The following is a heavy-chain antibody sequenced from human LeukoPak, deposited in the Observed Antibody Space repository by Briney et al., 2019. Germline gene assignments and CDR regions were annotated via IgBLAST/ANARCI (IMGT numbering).Heavy chain of an antibody. CDR3: VLASGPILNYRNWFDP. CDR1: GYSFTSYW. V-gene: IGHV5-51*01. D-gene: IGHD4-11*01. CDR2: IYPGDSDT. Sequence: GESLKISCKGSGYSFTSYWIGWVRQMPGKGLEWMGIIYPGDSDTRYSPSFQGQVTISADKSISTAYLQWSSLKASDTAMYYCVLASGPILNYRNWFDPWGQGTLVTVSS. J-gene: IGHJ5*02.